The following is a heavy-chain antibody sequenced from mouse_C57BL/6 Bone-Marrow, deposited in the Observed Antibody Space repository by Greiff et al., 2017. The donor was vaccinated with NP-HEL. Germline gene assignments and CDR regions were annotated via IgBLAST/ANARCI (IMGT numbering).Heavy chain of an antibody. Sequence: VQLQQPGAELVMPGASVKLSCKASGYTFTSYWMHWVKQRPGQGLEWIGEIDPSDSYTNYNQKFKGKSTLTVDKSSSTAYMQLSSLTSEDSAVYYCARGEITTVAMDYWGQGTSVTVSS. V-gene: IGHV1-69*01. CDR2: IDPSDSYT. CDR1: GYTFTSYW. D-gene: IGHD1-1*01. J-gene: IGHJ4*01. CDR3: ARGEITTVAMDY.